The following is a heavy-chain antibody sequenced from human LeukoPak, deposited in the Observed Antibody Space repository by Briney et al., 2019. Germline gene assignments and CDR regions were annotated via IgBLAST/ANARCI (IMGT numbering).Heavy chain of an antibody. J-gene: IGHJ4*02. CDR2: ISGSGGST. CDR3: ARLPYGSGSYYYDY. CDR1: GFTFSSYA. V-gene: IGHV3-23*01. Sequence: GGSLRLSCAASGFTFSSYAMSWVRQAPGKGLEWVSAISGSGGSTYYADSVKGRFTISRDNSKNTLYLQMNSLRAEDTAVYYCARLPYGSGSYYYDYWGQGTLVTVSS. D-gene: IGHD3-10*01.